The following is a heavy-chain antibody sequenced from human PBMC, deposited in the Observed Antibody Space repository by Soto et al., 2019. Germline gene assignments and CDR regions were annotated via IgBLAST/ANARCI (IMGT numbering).Heavy chain of an antibody. D-gene: IGHD2-21*01. V-gene: IGHV1-69*02. CDR2: SIPMLGIR. CDR3: TIGSWSGEVFDI. Sequence: QVQLVQSGAEVKKPGSSVKVSCTDSGGTFSTYSMFWVRQAPGQGLEWMGRSIPMLGIRNYAQRFQDRVTITADKTTATAHMELSSLRSEDTALYYCTIGSWSGEVFDIWGQGTMVTVSS. CDR1: GGTFSTYS. J-gene: IGHJ3*02.